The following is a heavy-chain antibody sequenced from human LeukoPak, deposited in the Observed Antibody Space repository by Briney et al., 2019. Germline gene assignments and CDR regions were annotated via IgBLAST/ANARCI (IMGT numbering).Heavy chain of an antibody. Sequence: GGSLRLSCADSGFTFSSYSMNWVRQAPGKGLEWVSSISSSSSYIYYADSVKGLFTISRDNAKNSLYLQMNSLRAEDTAVYYCARDQNVGYDFWSGYRVDAFDIWGQGTMVTVSS. CDR1: GFTFSSYS. D-gene: IGHD3-3*01. CDR2: ISSSSSYI. J-gene: IGHJ3*02. V-gene: IGHV3-21*01. CDR3: ARDQNVGYDFWSGYRVDAFDI.